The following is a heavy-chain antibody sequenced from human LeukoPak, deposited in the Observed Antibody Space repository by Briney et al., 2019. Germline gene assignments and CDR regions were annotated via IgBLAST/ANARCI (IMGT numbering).Heavy chain of an antibody. D-gene: IGHD3-10*01. J-gene: IGHJ4*02. Sequence: PGGSLRLSCAASGFTFSSYAIHWVRQAPGKGLEWVAVISYDGSNKYYADSVKGRFTISRDNSKNTLYLQMNSLRAEDTAVYYCARGVGEGSGYFDYWGQGTLVTVSS. CDR2: ISYDGSNK. CDR1: GFTFSSYA. CDR3: ARGVGEGSGYFDY. V-gene: IGHV3-30*04.